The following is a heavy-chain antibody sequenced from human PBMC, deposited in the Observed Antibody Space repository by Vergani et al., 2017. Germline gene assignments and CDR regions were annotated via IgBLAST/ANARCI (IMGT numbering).Heavy chain of an antibody. CDR2: ISWNSGSI. CDR3: AKDGSDYGDYFDY. CDR1: GFTFDDYA. V-gene: IGHV3-9*01. D-gene: IGHD4-17*01. J-gene: IGHJ4*02. Sequence: EVQLVESGGGLVQPGRSLRLSCAASGFTFDDYAMHWVRQAPGKGLEWVSGISWNSGSIGYADSVKGRFTISRDNAKNSLYLQMNSLRAEDTALYCCAKDGSDYGDYFDYWGQGTLVTVSS.